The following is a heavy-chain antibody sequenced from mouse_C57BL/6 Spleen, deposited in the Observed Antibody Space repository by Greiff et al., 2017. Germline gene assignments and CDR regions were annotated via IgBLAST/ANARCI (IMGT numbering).Heavy chain of an antibody. CDR1: GYTFTSYW. V-gene: IGHV1-50*01. D-gene: IGHD3-1*01. CDR3: ARRIGLYAMDY. Sequence: QVQLQQPGAELVKPGASVTLSCKASGYTFTSYWMQWVKQRPGQGLEWIGEIDPSDSYTNYNQKFKGKATLTVDTSSSTAYMQLSSLTSEDSAVYYCARRIGLYAMDYWGQGTSVTVSS. J-gene: IGHJ4*01. CDR2: IDPSDSYT.